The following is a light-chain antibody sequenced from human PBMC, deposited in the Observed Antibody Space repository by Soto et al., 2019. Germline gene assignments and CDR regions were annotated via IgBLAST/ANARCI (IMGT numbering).Light chain of an antibody. V-gene: IGKV1-8*01. CDR1: QGISSY. CDR2: AAS. Sequence: AIRMTQSPSSLSASTGDRVTITCRASQGISSYLAWYQQKPGKAPKLLIYAASTLQSGVPSRFSGSGSGTDFTLTSNCLQSEDFATYYCQQYSSYPRTFGQGTKVEIK. J-gene: IGKJ1*01. CDR3: QQYSSYPRT.